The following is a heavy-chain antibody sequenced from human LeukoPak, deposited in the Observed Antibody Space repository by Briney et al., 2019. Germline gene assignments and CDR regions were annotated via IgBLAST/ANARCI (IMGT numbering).Heavy chain of an antibody. CDR3: ARAHYYGSGSYYNGFDY. J-gene: IGHJ4*02. CDR1: GGSVSSSSYY. CDR2: IYYSGST. D-gene: IGHD3-10*01. Sequence: SETLSLTCTVSGGSVSSSSYYWAWIRQPPGKGLEWIGYIYYSGSTNYNPSLKSRVTISVDTSKNQFSLKLSSVTAADTAVYYCARAHYYGSGSYYNGFDYWGQGTLVTVSS. V-gene: IGHV4-61*01.